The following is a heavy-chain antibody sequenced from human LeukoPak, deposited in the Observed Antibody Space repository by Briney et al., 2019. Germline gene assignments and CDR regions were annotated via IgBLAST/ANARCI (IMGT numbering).Heavy chain of an antibody. Sequence: SETLSLTCAVYGGSFSGYYWSWIRQPPGKGLEWIGEINHSGSTNYNPSLKSRVTISVDTSKNQFSLKLSSVTAADTAVYYCAGSRGYCSGGSCYSENYYYYGMDVWGKGTTVTVSS. CDR3: AGSRGYCSGGSCYSENYYYYGMDV. V-gene: IGHV4-34*01. CDR2: INHSGST. CDR1: GGSFSGYY. J-gene: IGHJ6*04. D-gene: IGHD2-15*01.